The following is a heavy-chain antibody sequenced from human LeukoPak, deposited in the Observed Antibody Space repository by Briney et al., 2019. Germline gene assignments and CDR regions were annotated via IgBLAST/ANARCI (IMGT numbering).Heavy chain of an antibody. J-gene: IGHJ4*02. Sequence: ASVKVSCKVSGYTLTELSMHWVRQAPGKGLEWMGGFDPEDGETIYAQKFQGRVTMTEDTSTDTAYMELSSLRPEDTAVYYCATDYYGSGSYYPFHNWGQGTLVTVSS. V-gene: IGHV1-24*01. CDR2: FDPEDGET. D-gene: IGHD3-10*01. CDR3: ATDYYGSGSYYPFHN. CDR1: GYTLTELS.